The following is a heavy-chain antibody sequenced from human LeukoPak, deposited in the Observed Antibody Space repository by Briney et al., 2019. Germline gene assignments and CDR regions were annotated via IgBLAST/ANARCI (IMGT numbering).Heavy chain of an antibody. V-gene: IGHV3-53*04. CDR3: ARRWDFDY. J-gene: IGHJ4*02. Sequence: GGSLRLSCAASGFTVSSNYMSWVRQAPGKGLEWVSVIYSGGSTYYADSVKGRFTISRHNSKNTVYLHMKSLRPEDTAVYYCARRWDFDYWGQGTLVTVSS. CDR1: GFTVSSNY. CDR2: IYSGGST. D-gene: IGHD5-24*01.